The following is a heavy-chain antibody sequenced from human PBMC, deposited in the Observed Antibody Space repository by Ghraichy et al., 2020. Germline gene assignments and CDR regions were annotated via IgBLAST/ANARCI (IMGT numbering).Heavy chain of an antibody. J-gene: IGHJ4*02. D-gene: IGHD7-27*01. CDR2: ISYDGSNK. CDR1: GFTFSSYG. V-gene: IGHV3-30*18. Sequence: GGSLRLSCAASGFTFSSYGMHWVRQAPVKGLEWVAVISYDGSNKYYADSVKGRFTISRDNSKNTLYLQMNSLRAEDTAVYYCAKDLGLKAYSFDYWGQGTLVTVSS. CDR3: AKDLGLKAYSFDY.